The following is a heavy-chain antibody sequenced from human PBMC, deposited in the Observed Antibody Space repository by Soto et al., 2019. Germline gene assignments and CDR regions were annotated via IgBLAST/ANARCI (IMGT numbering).Heavy chain of an antibody. Sequence: QVQLVQSGAEVKKPGASVKVSCKASGYTFTSYDINWVRQATGQGLEWMGWMNPNSGNTGYAQKFQGRGTMTRKPPISTAYMELSSLRSEDKAVYYCARVGYYYDSSGYYLSFDYWGQGTLVTVSS. CDR3: ARVGYYYDSSGYYLSFDY. CDR2: MNPNSGNT. CDR1: GYTFTSYD. J-gene: IGHJ4*02. D-gene: IGHD3-22*01. V-gene: IGHV1-8*01.